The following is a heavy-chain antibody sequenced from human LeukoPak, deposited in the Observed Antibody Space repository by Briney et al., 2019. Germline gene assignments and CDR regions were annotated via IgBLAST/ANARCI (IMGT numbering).Heavy chain of an antibody. CDR1: GYTFTGYY. CDR2: INPNSGGT. CDR3: AREGPPYGDFENYFDY. V-gene: IGHV1-2*02. J-gene: IGHJ4*02. D-gene: IGHD4-17*01. Sequence: ASVKVSCKASGYTFTGYYIHWVRQAPGQGLEWMGWINPNSGGTNYAQKFQGRVTMTRDTSISTAYMELSRLRSDETAVYYCAREGPPYGDFENYFDYWGQGTLVTVSS.